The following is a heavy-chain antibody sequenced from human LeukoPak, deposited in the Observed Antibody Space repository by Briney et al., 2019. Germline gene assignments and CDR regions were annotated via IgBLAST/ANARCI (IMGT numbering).Heavy chain of an antibody. CDR2: IIPILGIA. V-gene: IGHV1-69*04. CDR3: ARDRCGGDCYSTERNYYFDY. J-gene: IGHJ4*02. CDR1: GGTFSSYA. D-gene: IGHD2-21*02. Sequence: ASVKVSCKASGGTFSSYAISWVRQAPGQGLEWMGRIIPILGIANYAQKFQGRVTITADKSTSTACMELSSLRSEDTAVYYCARDRCGGDCYSTERNYYFDYWGQGTLVTVSS.